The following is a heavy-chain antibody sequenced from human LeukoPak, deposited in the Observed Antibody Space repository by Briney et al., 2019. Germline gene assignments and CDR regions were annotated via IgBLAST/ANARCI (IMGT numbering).Heavy chain of an antibody. CDR1: GGSISSGDYY. D-gene: IGHD6-19*01. V-gene: IGHV4-30-4*01. Sequence: SQTLSLTCTVSGGSISSGDYYWSWIGQPPGKGLEWIGYIYYSGSTYYNPSLKSRVTTSVDTSKNQFSLKLSSVTAADTAVYYCARAVTSSGWYYFDYWGQGTLVTVSS. CDR2: IYYSGST. CDR3: ARAVTSSGWYYFDY. J-gene: IGHJ4*02.